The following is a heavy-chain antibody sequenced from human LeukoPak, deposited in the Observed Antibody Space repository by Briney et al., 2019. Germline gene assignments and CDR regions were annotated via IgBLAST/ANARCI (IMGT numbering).Heavy chain of an antibody. V-gene: IGHV5-51*01. CDR1: GYSFTSYW. D-gene: IGHD3-10*01. CDR2: IYPGYSDT. Sequence: GDSLKISCKGSGYSFTSYWIGWVRQMPGKGLEWMGIIYPGYSDTRYSPSFQGQVTISADKSISTAYLQWSSLKASDTAMYYCASAILTYYYGSGSYRIDAFDIWGQGTMVTVSS. J-gene: IGHJ3*02. CDR3: ASAILTYYYGSGSYRIDAFDI.